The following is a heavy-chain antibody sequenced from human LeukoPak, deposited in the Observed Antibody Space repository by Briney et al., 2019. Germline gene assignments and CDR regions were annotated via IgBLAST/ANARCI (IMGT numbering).Heavy chain of an antibody. Sequence: GGSLRLSCAASGFTFSASEMHWVSQASGKGLEWVGRIGVKTNNYATAYGASVRGRFTISRDDSKNTACLQMNSLRTEDTAIYYCTYYRRDPAGYYYGMDVWGQGTTVTVSS. CDR2: IGVKTNNYAT. CDR3: TYYRRDPAGYYYGMDV. CDR1: GFTFSASE. V-gene: IGHV3-73*01. J-gene: IGHJ6*02. D-gene: IGHD1-26*01.